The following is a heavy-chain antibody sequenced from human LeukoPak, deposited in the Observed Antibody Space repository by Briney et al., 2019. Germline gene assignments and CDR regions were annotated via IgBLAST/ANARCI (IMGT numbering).Heavy chain of an antibody. Sequence: SETLSLTCTVSGGSISSYYWSWIRQPPGKGLEWIGYIYYSGSTNYNPSLKSRVTISVDTSKNQFSLKLSSVTAADTAVYYCARDSSGWGGYFDYWGQGTLVTVSS. J-gene: IGHJ4*02. D-gene: IGHD6-19*01. V-gene: IGHV4-59*01. CDR3: ARDSSGWGGYFDY. CDR1: GGSISSYY. CDR2: IYYSGST.